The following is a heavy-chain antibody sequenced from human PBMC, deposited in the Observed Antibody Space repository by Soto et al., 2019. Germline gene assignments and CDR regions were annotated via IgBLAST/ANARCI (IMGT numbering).Heavy chain of an antibody. D-gene: IGHD2-2*01. V-gene: IGHV3-21*01. CDR1: GFTFSSYG. Sequence: EVQLVESGGGLVKPGGSLRLSCAASGFTFSSYGMNWVRQAPGKGLEWFSSITGSSSYIYSADSVKGRFTISRDNAKNSRYLQRNSLRAEDTDVYYCARDHCSSTTCHRSRFYYYHYGIDVWGLGTTVTVSS. CDR2: ITGSSSYI. CDR3: ARDHCSSTTCHRSRFYYYHYGIDV. J-gene: IGHJ6*02.